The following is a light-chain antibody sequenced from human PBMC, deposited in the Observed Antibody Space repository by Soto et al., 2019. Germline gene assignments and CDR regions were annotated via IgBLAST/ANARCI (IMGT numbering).Light chain of an antibody. V-gene: IGKV3-20*01. Sequence: EIVMTQSPGTLSVSPGERATLFCRASQSVRSSLAWYQQKPGQAPRLLIYGASSRATGIPDRFSGSGSGTDFTLTISRLEPEDFAVYYCHQYGSSLGTFGQGTKVDI. CDR1: QSVRSS. CDR3: HQYGSSLGT. CDR2: GAS. J-gene: IGKJ2*01.